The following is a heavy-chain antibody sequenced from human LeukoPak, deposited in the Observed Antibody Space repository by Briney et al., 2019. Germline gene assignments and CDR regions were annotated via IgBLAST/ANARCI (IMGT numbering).Heavy chain of an antibody. J-gene: IGHJ4*02. CDR1: GYTFTGYY. CDR3: AASHYDTLTGYYPDY. V-gene: IGHV1-2*02. D-gene: IGHD3-9*01. CDR2: INPNSGGT. Sequence: ASVTVSCKASGYTFTGYYIHWVRQAPGQGLEWMGWINPNSGGTDYAQPFQGRVTMTRDTSISTAYMELRKLRPDDTAVYYCAASHYDTLTGYYPDYWGQGTLVTVSS.